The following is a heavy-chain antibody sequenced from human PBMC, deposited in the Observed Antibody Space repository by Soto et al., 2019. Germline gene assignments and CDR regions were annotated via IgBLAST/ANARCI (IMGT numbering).Heavy chain of an antibody. V-gene: IGHV3-23*01. Sequence: GGSLRLSCAASGFTFSSYAMKWVRQAPGKGLEWASLIGESGTPTYYADSVKGRFTISRHNSKNTLYLQMNSLRAEDTAVYYCARERDCSGGSCYYGEYYFDYWGQGTLVTVSS. CDR1: GFTFSSYA. D-gene: IGHD2-15*01. CDR2: IGESGTPT. CDR3: ARERDCSGGSCYYGEYYFDY. J-gene: IGHJ4*02.